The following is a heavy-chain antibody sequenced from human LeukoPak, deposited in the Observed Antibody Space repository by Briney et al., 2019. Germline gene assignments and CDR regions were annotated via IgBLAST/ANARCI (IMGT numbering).Heavy chain of an antibody. CDR2: IRYDGTNK. V-gene: IGHV3-30*02. CDR3: ASQSYARFDP. Sequence: PGGSLRLSCAASGFTFSSYGMHWVRQAPGKGLEWVAFIRYDGTNKYYADSVKGRFTISRDNSKNTLYLQMNSLRAEDTAVYYCASQSYARFDPWGQGTLVTVSS. D-gene: IGHD3-16*01. CDR1: GFTFSSYG. J-gene: IGHJ5*02.